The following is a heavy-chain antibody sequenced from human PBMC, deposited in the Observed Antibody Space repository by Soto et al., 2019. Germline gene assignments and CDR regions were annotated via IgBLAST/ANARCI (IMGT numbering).Heavy chain of an antibody. CDR3: AKEWIQLWSFDY. CDR2: ISGSGGST. D-gene: IGHD5-18*01. Sequence: PGGSLRLSCAASGFTFSSYAMSWVRQAPGKGPEWVSAISGSGGSTYYADPVKGRFTISRDNSRNTLYLQMNSLRAEDTAVYYCAKEWIQLWSFDYWGQGTLVTVSS. CDR1: GFTFSSYA. J-gene: IGHJ4*02. V-gene: IGHV3-23*01.